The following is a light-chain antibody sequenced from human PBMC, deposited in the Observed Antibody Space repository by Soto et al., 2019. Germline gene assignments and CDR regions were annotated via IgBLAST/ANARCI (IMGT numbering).Light chain of an antibody. Sequence: DIQMTQSPSSVSASVGDRVTITCRASQDISIWLAWYQQQPGKAPKLLIYAASSLQGGVPSRFSGSGCGTEFPLTISSLQPEDFGTYDCQQANILHLTFGGGTKVEVK. CDR1: QDISIW. V-gene: IGKV1D-12*01. CDR2: AAS. J-gene: IGKJ4*01. CDR3: QQANILHLT.